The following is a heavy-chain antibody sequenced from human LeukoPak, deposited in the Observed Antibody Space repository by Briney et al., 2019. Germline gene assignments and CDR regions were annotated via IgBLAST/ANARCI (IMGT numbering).Heavy chain of an antibody. D-gene: IGHD4-17*01. Sequence: GGSLRLSCAASGFTFSSYGMHWVRQAPGKGLEWVAVISYDGSNKYYADSVKGRFTISGDNSKNTLYLQMNSLRAEDTAVYYCALGGVTTLSYAFDIWGQGTMVTVSS. CDR3: ALGGVTTLSYAFDI. CDR2: ISYDGSNK. V-gene: IGHV3-30*03. J-gene: IGHJ3*02. CDR1: GFTFSSYG.